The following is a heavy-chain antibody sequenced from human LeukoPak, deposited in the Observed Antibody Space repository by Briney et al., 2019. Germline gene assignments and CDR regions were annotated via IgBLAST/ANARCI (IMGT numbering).Heavy chain of an antibody. CDR1: GFTFSTYW. CDR3: AKDPAADYYYYYGMDV. V-gene: IGHV3-23*01. Sequence: GGSLRLSCSASGFTFSTYWMSWVRQAPGKGLEWVSAISGSGGSTYYADSVKGRFTISRDNSKNTLYLQMNSLRAEDTAVYYCAKDPAADYYYYYGMDVWGQGTTVTVSS. D-gene: IGHD6-13*01. CDR2: ISGSGGST. J-gene: IGHJ6*02.